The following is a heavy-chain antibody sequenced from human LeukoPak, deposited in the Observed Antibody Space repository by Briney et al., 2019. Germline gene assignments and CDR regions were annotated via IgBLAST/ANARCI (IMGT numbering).Heavy chain of an antibody. Sequence: GRSLRLSCAASGFTFDDYAMHWVRQAPGKGLEWVSGISWNSGSIGYADSVKGRFTISRDNAKNSLYLQMNSLRAEDTALYYCAKASNYDILTGYYKNWGQGTLVTVSS. J-gene: IGHJ4*02. CDR1: GFTFDDYA. V-gene: IGHV3-9*01. CDR2: ISWNSGSI. CDR3: AKASNYDILTGYYKN. D-gene: IGHD3-9*01.